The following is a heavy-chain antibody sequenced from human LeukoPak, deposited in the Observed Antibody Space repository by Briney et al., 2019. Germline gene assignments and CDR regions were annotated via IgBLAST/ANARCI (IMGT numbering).Heavy chain of an antibody. D-gene: IGHD6-19*01. J-gene: IGHJ4*02. CDR1: GGSISSYY. V-gene: IGHV4-59*01. Sequence: TSETLSLTCTVSGGSISSYYWSWIRQPPGKGLEWIGYIYYSGSTNYNPSLKSRVTISVDTSKNQFSLKLSSVTAADTAVYYCARTPRARLGIIAVAGPYYFDYWGQGTLVTVSS. CDR3: ARTPRARLGIIAVAGPYYFDY. CDR2: IYYSGST.